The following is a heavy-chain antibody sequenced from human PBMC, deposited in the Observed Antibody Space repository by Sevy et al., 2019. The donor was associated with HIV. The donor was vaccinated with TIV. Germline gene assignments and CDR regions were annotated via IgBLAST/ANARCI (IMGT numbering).Heavy chain of an antibody. CDR3: ARDSIVVAGARKYDY. J-gene: IGHJ4*02. CDR1: GFTFSSYS. V-gene: IGHV3-21*01. Sequence: GGSLRLSCAASGFTFSSYSMNWVRQAPGKGLEWVSSISSSSSYIYYADSVKGRFTISRDNAKNSLYLQMNSLRAEDTAVYYCARDSIVVAGARKYDYWGQGTLVTVSS. D-gene: IGHD6-19*01. CDR2: ISSSSSYI.